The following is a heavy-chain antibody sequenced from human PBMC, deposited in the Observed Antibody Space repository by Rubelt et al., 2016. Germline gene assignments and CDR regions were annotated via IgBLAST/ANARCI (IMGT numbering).Heavy chain of an antibody. J-gene: IGHJ4*02. CDR1: GYTFTSYG. D-gene: IGHD3-10*01. CDR2: ISAYNGNT. Sequence: VQLVQSGAEVKKPGASVKVSCKASGYTFTSYGISWVRQAPGQGLEWMGWISAYNGNTNYAQKLQGRVTMTTDTSTGKAYMELRSLRSDGTAVYYCARDPLPVRGVIMTPTHWGQGTLVTVSS. V-gene: IGHV1-18*01. CDR3: ARDPLPVRGVIMTPTH.